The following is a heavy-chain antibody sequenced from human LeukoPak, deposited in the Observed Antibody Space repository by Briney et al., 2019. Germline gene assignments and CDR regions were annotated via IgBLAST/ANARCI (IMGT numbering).Heavy chain of an antibody. V-gene: IGHV3-30*18. CDR3: AKDLGDSSSWYLDY. D-gene: IGHD6-13*01. Sequence: GGSLRLSCAASGFTFGTYVMHWDRQAPGKGLEWVAVIAHDESQKFYADSVKGRFTISRDNSKNTLYLQMNSLRTEDTAVYSCAKDLGDSSSWYLDYWGRGTLVTVSS. J-gene: IGHJ4*02. CDR1: GFTFGTYV. CDR2: IAHDESQK.